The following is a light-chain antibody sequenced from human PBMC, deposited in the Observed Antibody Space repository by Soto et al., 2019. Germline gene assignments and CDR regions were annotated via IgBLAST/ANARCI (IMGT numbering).Light chain of an antibody. J-gene: IGKJ2*01. V-gene: IGKV3-20*01. CDR2: GAS. Sequence: VLTQSPGTLSLSPGERATLSCRASQTVTSNYLAWYQQKPGQAPRLLIYGASSRATDIPHRVSGSGSGTDFTLTISRLEPEDIALYYCQQYISLPVTFGQGTKVDIK. CDR1: QTVTSNY. CDR3: QQYISLPVT.